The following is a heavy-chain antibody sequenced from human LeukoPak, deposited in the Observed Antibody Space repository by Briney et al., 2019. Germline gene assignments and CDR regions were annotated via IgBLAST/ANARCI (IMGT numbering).Heavy chain of an antibody. D-gene: IGHD6-13*01. J-gene: IGHJ4*02. V-gene: IGHV1-69*04. CDR3: ARAEYSSSWAHFDY. Sequence: GASVKVSCKASGGTFSSYAISWVRQAPGQGLEWMGRIIPILGIANYAQKFQGRVTITADKSTSTAYMGLSSLRSEDTAVYYCARAEYSSSWAHFDYWGQGTLVTVSS. CDR2: IIPILGIA. CDR1: GGTFSSYA.